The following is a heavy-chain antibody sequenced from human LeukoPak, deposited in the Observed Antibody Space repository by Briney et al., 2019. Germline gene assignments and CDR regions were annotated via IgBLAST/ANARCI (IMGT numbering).Heavy chain of an antibody. CDR1: GGSISSSSYY. J-gene: IGHJ4*02. CDR3: ARGLTGTTNY. V-gene: IGHV4-39*01. D-gene: IGHD1-20*01. Sequence: SETLSLTCTVSGGSISSSSYYWGWIRQPPGKGLEWIGSIYYSGSTYYNPFLKSRVTISVDTSKNQFSLKLSSVTAADTAVYYCARGLTGTTNYWGQGTLVTVSS. CDR2: IYYSGST.